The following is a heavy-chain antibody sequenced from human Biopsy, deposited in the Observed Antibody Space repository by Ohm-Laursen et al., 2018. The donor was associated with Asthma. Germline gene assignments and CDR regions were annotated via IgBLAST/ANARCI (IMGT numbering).Heavy chain of an antibody. CDR3: AKRRGYSGHDNDY. J-gene: IGHJ4*02. V-gene: IGHV3-30*18. Sequence: SLRLSCTASGFMFRSFDMHWVRQAPGKGLEWVSVISYDGNHKFYEDAVKGLFTISRDNSKNTLYLQMNSLRTEDTAVYYCAKRRGYSGHDNDYWGQGTLVIVSS. CDR1: GFMFRSFD. D-gene: IGHD5-12*01. CDR2: ISYDGNHK.